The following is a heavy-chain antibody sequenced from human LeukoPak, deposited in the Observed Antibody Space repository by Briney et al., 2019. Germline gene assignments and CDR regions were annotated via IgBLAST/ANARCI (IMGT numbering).Heavy chain of an antibody. J-gene: IGHJ6*02. D-gene: IGHD3-3*01. CDR3: ARGEYYDFWSGYLSYGMDV. CDR2: IGTAGDT. Sequence: GGSLRLSCAASGFTFSSYDMHWVRQATGKGLEWVSAIGTAGDTYYPGSVKGRFTISRENANNSLYLQMNSLRAEDTAVYYCARGEYYDFWSGYLSYGMDVWGQGTTVTVSS. CDR1: GFTFSSYD. V-gene: IGHV3-13*01.